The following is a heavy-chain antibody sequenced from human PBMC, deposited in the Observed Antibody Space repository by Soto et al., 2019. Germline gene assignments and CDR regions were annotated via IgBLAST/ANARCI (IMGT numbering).Heavy chain of an antibody. CDR3: ARDRYSYGPADYYYYYMDV. CDR2: IYYSGST. J-gene: IGHJ6*03. Sequence: SETMSVTCPVSGGSLSSYYLSWIRPPPGKGLEWIGYIYYSGSTNYNPSLKSRVTISVDTSKNQFSLKLSSVTAADTAVYYCARDRYSYGPADYYYYYMDVWGKGTTVTVSS. D-gene: IGHD5-18*01. V-gene: IGHV4-59*01. CDR1: GGSLSSYY.